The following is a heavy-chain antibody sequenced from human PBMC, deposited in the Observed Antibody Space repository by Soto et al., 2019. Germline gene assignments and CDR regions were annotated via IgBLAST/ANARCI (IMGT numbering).Heavy chain of an antibody. J-gene: IGHJ4*02. CDR1: GFPFSAYN. CDR3: SRSPEVGVRGAY. Sequence: GGSLRLSCTGSGFPFSAYNINWVRQAPGKGLEWVSSITVGSSHIYQPNSMKGRFTISRDDAKNSVYLQIDSLRDEDTALYYCSRSPEVGVRGAYWGQGTLVTVSS. CDR2: ITVGSSHI. D-gene: IGHD3-16*01. V-gene: IGHV3-21*01.